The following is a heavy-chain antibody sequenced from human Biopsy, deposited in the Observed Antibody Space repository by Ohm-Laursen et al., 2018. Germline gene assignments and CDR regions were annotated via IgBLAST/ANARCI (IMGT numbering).Heavy chain of an antibody. CDR1: GDSISGYY. CDR2: ILSTGST. J-gene: IGHJ4*02. Sequence: SDTLSLTCAVSGDSISGYYWNWIRQPPGKRLEWIGYILSTGSTDYNPSLQSRVSISLDLSTDQFSLKVDSVTAADTAVYYCARVVEAATGFDSWGRGTPVIVSS. D-gene: IGHD1-26*01. CDR3: ARVVEAATGFDS. V-gene: IGHV4-59*07.